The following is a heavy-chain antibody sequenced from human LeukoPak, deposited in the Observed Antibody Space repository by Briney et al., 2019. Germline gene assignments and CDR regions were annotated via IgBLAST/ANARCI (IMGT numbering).Heavy chain of an antibody. V-gene: IGHV1-2*02. J-gene: IGHJ4*02. D-gene: IGHD6-13*01. CDR1: GYTFTGYY. CDR2: INPNSGGT. CDR3: ARGAIAALYYFDY. Sequence: ASVKVSCKASGYTFTGYYMHWVRQAPGQGLEWMGWINPNSGGTNYAQKFQGRVTMTRDTSISAAYMELSRLRSDDTAVYYCARGAIAALYYFDYWGQGTLVTVSS.